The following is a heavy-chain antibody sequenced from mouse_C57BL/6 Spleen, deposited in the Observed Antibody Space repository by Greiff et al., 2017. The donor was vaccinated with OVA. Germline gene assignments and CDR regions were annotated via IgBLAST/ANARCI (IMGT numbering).Heavy chain of an antibody. CDR1: GYAFSSSW. CDR3: ARCYCSNCGY. D-gene: IGHD2-12*01. V-gene: IGHV1-82*01. J-gene: IGHJ2*01. CDR2: IYPGDGDT. Sequence: LVKPGASVKISCKASGYAFSSSWMNWVKQRPGKGLECIGRIYPGDGDTNYNGKFKGKATLTAYKSSSTAYIRLRGLTSDDSAVSLCARCYCSNCGYWGQGTTLTGSS.